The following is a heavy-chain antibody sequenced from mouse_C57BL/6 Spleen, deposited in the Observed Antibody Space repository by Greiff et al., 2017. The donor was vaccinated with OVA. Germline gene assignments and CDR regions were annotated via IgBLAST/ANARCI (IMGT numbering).Heavy chain of an antibody. CDR1: GYAFTNYL. J-gene: IGHJ2*01. Sequence: VQLQQSGAELVRPGTSVKVSCKASGYAFTNYLIEWVKQRPGQGLEWIGVINPGSGGTNYNEKFKGKATLTADKSSSTAYMQLSSLTSEDSAVYFCARSGFSGYDYWGQGTTLTVSP. D-gene: IGHD2-2*01. CDR3: ARSGFSGYDY. CDR2: INPGSGGT. V-gene: IGHV1-54*01.